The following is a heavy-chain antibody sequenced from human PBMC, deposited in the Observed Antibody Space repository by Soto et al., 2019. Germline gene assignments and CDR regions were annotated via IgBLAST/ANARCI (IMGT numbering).Heavy chain of an antibody. CDR2: NSSNGGST. CDR3: ARFGFTYYYHY. V-gene: IGHV3-64*01. Sequence: EVQLVESGGGLVQPGGSLRLSCAASEITFSSYAMHWVSQAPEKGLEYVSANSSNGGSTYYANSVKGRFTISRDNSKNTLYLQMGSLRAEDMAVYYCARFGFTYYYHYWGQGTLVTVSS. J-gene: IGHJ4*02. CDR1: EITFSSYA. D-gene: IGHD3-10*01.